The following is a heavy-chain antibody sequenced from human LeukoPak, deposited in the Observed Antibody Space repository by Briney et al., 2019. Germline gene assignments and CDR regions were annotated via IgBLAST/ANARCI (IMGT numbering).Heavy chain of an antibody. CDR2: ISGSGGST. D-gene: IGHD3-3*01. Sequence: GGSLRLSCAASGFTFSSYAMSWVRQAPGKGLEWVSAISGSGGSTYYADSVKGRFTISRDNSKNTLYLQMNSLRAEDTAVYYCAKTPASYYDFRSGYQDTFDYWGQGTLVTVSS. CDR3: AKTPASYYDFRSGYQDTFDY. J-gene: IGHJ4*02. V-gene: IGHV3-23*01. CDR1: GFTFSSYA.